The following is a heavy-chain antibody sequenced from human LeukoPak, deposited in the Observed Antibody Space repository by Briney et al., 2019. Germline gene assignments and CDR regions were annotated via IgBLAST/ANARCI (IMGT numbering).Heavy chain of an antibody. CDR3: ARVRKWINMVRGGFFYMDV. CDR1: GFTFSSSW. Sequence: PGGSLRLSCASSGFTFSSSWMSGLRQARGRGVEGVANIRHGGSDKYYVDSVKSRFTISRDNAKNSLYLQMNSLRAEDKAVYYCARVRKWINMVRGGFFYMDVWGKGTPVTVSS. CDR2: IRHGGSDK. D-gene: IGHD3-10*01. J-gene: IGHJ6*03. V-gene: IGHV3-7*01.